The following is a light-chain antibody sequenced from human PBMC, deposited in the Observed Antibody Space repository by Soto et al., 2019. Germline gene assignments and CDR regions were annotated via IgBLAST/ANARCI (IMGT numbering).Light chain of an antibody. J-gene: IGLJ1*01. Sequence: QSALTPPASMSGSPGQSITISCTGTSSDVGGYNFVSWYQQHPDKAPKLMLYEVTKRPSGVSDRFSGSKSGNTASLTISGLQTEDEADYYCSSYTSRDTRVFGTGTKLTVL. CDR1: SSDVGGYNF. CDR2: EVT. CDR3: SSYTSRDTRV. V-gene: IGLV2-14*01.